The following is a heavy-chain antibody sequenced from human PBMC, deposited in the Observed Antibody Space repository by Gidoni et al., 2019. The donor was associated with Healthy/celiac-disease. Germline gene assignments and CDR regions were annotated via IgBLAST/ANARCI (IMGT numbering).Heavy chain of an antibody. J-gene: IGHJ6*02. V-gene: IGHV4-34*01. D-gene: IGHD6-6*01. Sequence: QVQLQQWGAGLLKPSETLSLTCAVYSGSFSGYYWSWIRQPPGKGLEWIGEINHSGSTNYNPSLKSRVTIPVDTSKNQFSLKLSSVTAADTAVYYCARLEYRVYSSSRIPYFYGMDVWGQGTTVTVSS. CDR3: ARLEYRVYSSSRIPYFYGMDV. CDR1: SGSFSGYY. CDR2: INHSGST.